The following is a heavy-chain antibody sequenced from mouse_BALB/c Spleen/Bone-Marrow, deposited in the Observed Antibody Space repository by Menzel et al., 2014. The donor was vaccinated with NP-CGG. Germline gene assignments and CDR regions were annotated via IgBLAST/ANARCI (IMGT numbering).Heavy chain of an antibody. Sequence: EVKLMESGPELVKPGASVKVSCKASGYAFTSYNMYWVKQSHGKSLEWIGYIDPYNGGTNYYQKFEGKATLTVDKSSSTAYMRLNSLTSEDSAVYYCASYGNYGWFAYWGQGTLVTVSA. V-gene: IGHV1S135*01. J-gene: IGHJ3*01. CDR3: ASYGNYGWFAY. D-gene: IGHD2-1*01. CDR1: GYAFTSYN. CDR2: IDPYNGGT.